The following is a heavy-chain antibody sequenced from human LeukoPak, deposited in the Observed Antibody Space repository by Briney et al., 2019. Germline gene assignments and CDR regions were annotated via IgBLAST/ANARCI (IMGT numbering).Heavy chain of an antibody. D-gene: IGHD3-10*01. CDR1: GGSFSGYY. Sequence: PSETLSLTCAVYGGSFSGYYWSWIRQPPGKGLXXXXEINHSGSTNYNPSLKSRVTISVDTSKNQFSLKLSSVTAADTAVYYCASKTYYYGSGSYYRYWGQGTLVTVSS. CDR2: INHSGST. V-gene: IGHV4-34*01. CDR3: ASKTYYYGSGSYYRY. J-gene: IGHJ4*02.